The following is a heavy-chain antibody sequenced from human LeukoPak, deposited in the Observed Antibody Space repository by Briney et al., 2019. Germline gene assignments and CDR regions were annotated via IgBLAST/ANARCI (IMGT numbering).Heavy chain of an antibody. CDR3: ARGSGDYVWGSYRAYFDY. D-gene: IGHD3-16*02. CDR1: GGSFSGYY. CDR2: INHSGGT. J-gene: IGHJ4*02. Sequence: SETLSLTCAVYGGSFSGYYWSWIRQPPGKGLEWIGEINHSGGTNYNPSLKSRVTISVDTSKNQFSLKLSSVTAADTAVYYCARGSGDYVWGSYRAYFDYWGQGTLVTVSS. V-gene: IGHV4-34*01.